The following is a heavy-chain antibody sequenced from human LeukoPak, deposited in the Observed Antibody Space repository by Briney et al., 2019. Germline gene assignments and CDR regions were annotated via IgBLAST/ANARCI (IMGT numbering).Heavy chain of an antibody. V-gene: IGHV1-24*01. CDR2: FDPEDGET. J-gene: IGHJ4*02. D-gene: IGHD4-17*01. CDR3: ATSNYGAYRFDY. Sequence: ASVKVSCKVSGYTLTELSMHWVRQAPGKGLEWMGGFDPEDGETIYAQKFQGRVTMTEDTSTDTAYMELSSLRSEDTAVYYCATSNYGAYRFDYCGQGILVTVSS. CDR1: GYTLTELS.